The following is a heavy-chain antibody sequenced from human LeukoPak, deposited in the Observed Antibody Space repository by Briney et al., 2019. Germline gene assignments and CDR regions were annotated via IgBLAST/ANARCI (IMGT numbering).Heavy chain of an antibody. CDR1: GYTFTSYG. V-gene: IGHV1-18*01. J-gene: IGHJ6*02. D-gene: IGHD2-2*01. Sequence: ASVKVSCKASGYTFTSYGISWVRQAPGPGLEWMGWISAYNGNTNYAQKLQGRVTMTPDTSTSTPYMEPRTLRSDDTAVYYCARDLIVVVPAATYYYYGMDVWGQGTTVTVSS. CDR3: ARDLIVVVPAATYYYYGMDV. CDR2: ISAYNGNT.